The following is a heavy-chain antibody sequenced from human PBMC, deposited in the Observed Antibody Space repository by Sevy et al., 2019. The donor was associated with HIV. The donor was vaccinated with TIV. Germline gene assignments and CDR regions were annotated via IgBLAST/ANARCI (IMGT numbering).Heavy chain of an antibody. Sequence: ASVKVSCKASGYTSTNYGISWVRQAPGQGLEWMGWISVYNDNTKYAQKVQGRITMTTDTSTSTAYMDLRSLRSDDSAVYYCATYRTDNSGWFHLDHWGQGTLVTVSS. V-gene: IGHV1-18*04. D-gene: IGHD6-13*01. CDR3: ATYRTDNSGWFHLDH. CDR2: ISVYNDNT. J-gene: IGHJ4*02. CDR1: GYTSTNYG.